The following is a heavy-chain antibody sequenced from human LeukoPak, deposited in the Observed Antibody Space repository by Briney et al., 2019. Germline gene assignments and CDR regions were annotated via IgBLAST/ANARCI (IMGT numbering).Heavy chain of an antibody. V-gene: IGHV4-4*09. Sequence: SETLSLTCTVSGGSISSYYWSWIRQPPGKGLEWIGYIYTSGSTNYNPSLKSRVTISVDTSKNQFSLKLSSVTAADTAVYYCAKGGRWLQEWGQGTLVTVSS. CDR3: AKGGRWLQE. D-gene: IGHD5-24*01. CDR2: IYTSGST. J-gene: IGHJ4*02. CDR1: GGSISSYY.